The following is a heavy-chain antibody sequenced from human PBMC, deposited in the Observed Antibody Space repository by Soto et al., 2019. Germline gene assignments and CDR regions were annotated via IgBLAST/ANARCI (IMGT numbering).Heavy chain of an antibody. CDR2: IHTSEST. CDR1: Y. D-gene: IGHD6-13*01. J-gene: IGHJ4*02. V-gene: IGHV4-4*07. Sequence: YLSWTWKQAGKGLEWIGRIHTSESTNYNPSLKSRVTLSVDTSNNQFSLRLTSLTAADTAVYFCARALTSAAGLCFDFCAQGTLVTVS. CDR3: ARALTSAAGLCFDF.